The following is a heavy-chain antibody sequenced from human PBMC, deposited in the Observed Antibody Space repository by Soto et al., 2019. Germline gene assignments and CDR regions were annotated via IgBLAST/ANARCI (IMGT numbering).Heavy chain of an antibody. CDR3: ASVVGYFDWLLFPTDYYYGMDV. V-gene: IGHV3-74*01. CDR2: INSDGSST. D-gene: IGHD3-9*01. CDR1: GFTFSSYW. Sequence: QAGGSLRLSCAASGFTFSSYWMHWVRQAPGKGLVWVSRINSDGSSTSYADSVKGRFTISRDNAKNTLYLQMNSLRAEDTAVYYCASVVGYFDWLLFPTDYYYGMDVWGQGTTVTVSS. J-gene: IGHJ6*02.